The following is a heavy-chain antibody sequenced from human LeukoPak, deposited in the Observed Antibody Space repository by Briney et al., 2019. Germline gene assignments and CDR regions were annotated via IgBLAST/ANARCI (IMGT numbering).Heavy chain of an antibody. CDR2: ISWNSGSI. CDR1: GFTFDDYA. CDR3: AKDTSSGWYVGPRFDY. J-gene: IGHJ4*02. V-gene: IGHV3-9*03. Sequence: GGSLRLSCAASGFTFDDYAMHWVRQAPGKGLEWVSGISWNSGSIGYADSVKGRFTISRDNAKNSLYLQMNSLRAEDMALYYCAKDTSSGWYVGPRFDYWGQGTLVTVSS. D-gene: IGHD6-19*01.